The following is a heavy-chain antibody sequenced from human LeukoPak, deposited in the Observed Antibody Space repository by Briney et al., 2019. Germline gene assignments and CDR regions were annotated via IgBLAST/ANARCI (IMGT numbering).Heavy chain of an antibody. CDR2: IWYDGSNK. CDR3: AKVSDSSGSDY. J-gene: IGHJ4*02. CDR1: GFTFNNYG. V-gene: IGHV3-33*06. Sequence: HPGGSLRLSCAASGFTFNNYGMHWVRQAPGKGLEWVAVIWYDGSNKYYEGSVKGRFTISRDNSKNTLYLQMNSLRAEDTAVYYCAKVSDSSGSDYWGQGTLVTVSS. D-gene: IGHD3-22*01.